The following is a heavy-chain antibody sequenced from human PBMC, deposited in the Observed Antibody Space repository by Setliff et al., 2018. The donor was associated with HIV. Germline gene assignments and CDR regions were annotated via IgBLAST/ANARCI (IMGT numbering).Heavy chain of an antibody. J-gene: IGHJ3*02. V-gene: IGHV1-69*10. D-gene: IGHD6-13*01. CDR1: GGTFSSYA. Sequence: PGASVKVSCKASGGTFSSYAISWVRQAPGQGLEWMGGIIPILGIANYAQKFQGRVTFTADESTSTAYMELSSLSSEDTAVYYCARDQTGVAAAAFGGGSAWSDEGFDIWGQGTMVTVSS. CDR3: ARDQTGVAAAAFGGGSAWSDEGFDI. CDR2: IIPILGIA.